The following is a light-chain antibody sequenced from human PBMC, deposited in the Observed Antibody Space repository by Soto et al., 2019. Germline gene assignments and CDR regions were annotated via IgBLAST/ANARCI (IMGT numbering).Light chain of an antibody. CDR1: SSDVGGYNY. J-gene: IGLJ2*01. Sequence: QSVLAQPPSASGPPGQSVTISCTGTSSDVGGYNYVSWYQQHPGKAPKLMIYEVSKRPSGVPDRFSGSKSGNTASLTVSGLQAEDEADYYCSSYAGSTVVFGGGTKVTVL. CDR2: EVS. V-gene: IGLV2-8*01. CDR3: SSYAGSTVV.